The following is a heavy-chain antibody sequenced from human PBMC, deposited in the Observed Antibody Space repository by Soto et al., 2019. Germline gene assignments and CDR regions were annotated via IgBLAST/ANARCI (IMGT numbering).Heavy chain of an antibody. CDR3: AKHQE. J-gene: IGHJ4*02. CDR2: ISYDGSNK. Sequence: PXGSLRVSSAASGFTFSSYGMHWVRQAPGKGLEWVAVISYDGSNKYYADSVKGRFTISRDNSKNTLYLQMNSLRAEDTAVYYCAKHQEWGQGILVTVFS. V-gene: IGHV3-30*18. CDR1: GFTFSSYG.